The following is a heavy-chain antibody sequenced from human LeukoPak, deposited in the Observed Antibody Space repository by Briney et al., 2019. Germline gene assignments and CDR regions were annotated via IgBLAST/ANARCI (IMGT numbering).Heavy chain of an antibody. CDR1: GYSISSGYQ. D-gene: IGHD6-13*01. J-gene: IGHJ4*02. Sequence: SETLSLTCAVSGYSISSGYQWAWIRQPPGKGLERLGSIHYSGTTYYKASLKSRVTVSVDTSQNQFSLKLTSVTAADTAVYYCARKGRSSSFDYWGQGTLITVSS. CDR3: ARKGRSSSFDY. V-gene: IGHV4-38-2*01. CDR2: IHYSGTT.